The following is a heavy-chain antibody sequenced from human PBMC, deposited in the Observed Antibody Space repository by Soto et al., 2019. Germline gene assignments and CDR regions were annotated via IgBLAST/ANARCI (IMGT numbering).Heavy chain of an antibody. J-gene: IGHJ6*02. D-gene: IGHD3-3*01. CDR3: AAAPYYDFWSGSYGMDV. CDR2: IVVGSGNT. V-gene: IGHV1-58*01. CDR1: GFTFTSSA. Sequence: GASVKVSCKASGFTFTSSAVQWVRRARGQRLEWIGWIVVGSGNTNYAQKFQERVTITRDMSTSTAYMELSSLRSEDTAVYYCAAAPYYDFWSGSYGMDVWGQGTTVTVSS.